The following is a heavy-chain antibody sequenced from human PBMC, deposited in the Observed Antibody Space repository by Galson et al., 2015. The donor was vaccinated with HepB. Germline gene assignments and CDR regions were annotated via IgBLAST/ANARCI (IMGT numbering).Heavy chain of an antibody. CDR1: GFTFSNAW. CDR3: TTEELGSWFDY. V-gene: IGHV3-15*01. J-gene: IGHJ4*02. Sequence: SLRLSCAASGFTFSNAWMSWVRQAPGKGLEWVGRIKSKTDGGTTDYAAPVKGRFTISRDDSKNTLYLQMNSLKTEDTAVYYCTTEELGSWFDYWGQGTLVTVSS. CDR2: IKSKTDGGTT. D-gene: IGHD6-13*01.